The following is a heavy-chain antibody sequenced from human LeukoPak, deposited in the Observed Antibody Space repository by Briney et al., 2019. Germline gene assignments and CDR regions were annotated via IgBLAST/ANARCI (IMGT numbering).Heavy chain of an antibody. V-gene: IGHV4-39*07. CDR1: GGSISSSSYY. J-gene: IGHJ4*02. CDR2: IYYSGST. CDR3: ARDRDGSGSYYSPSWDY. D-gene: IGHD3-10*01. Sequence: ETLSLTCTVSGGSISSSSYYWGWIRQPPGKGLEWIGSIYYSGSTYYNPSLESRVTISVDTSKNQFSLKLSSVTAADTAVYYCARDRDGSGSYYSPSWDYWGQGTLVTVSS.